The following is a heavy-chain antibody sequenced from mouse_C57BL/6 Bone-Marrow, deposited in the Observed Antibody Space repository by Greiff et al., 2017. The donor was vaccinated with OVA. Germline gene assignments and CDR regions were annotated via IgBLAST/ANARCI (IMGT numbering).Heavy chain of an antibody. CDR2: IDPENGDT. V-gene: IGHV14-4*01. Sequence: VQLQQSGAELVRPGASVKLSCTASGFNIKDDYMHWVKQRPEQGLEWIGWIDPENGDTEYASKFQGKATITADTSSNTAYLQLSSLTSEDTAVYYCTTPYYGSSLYWGQGTTLTVSS. CDR1: GFNIKDDY. CDR3: TTPYYGSSLY. D-gene: IGHD1-1*01. J-gene: IGHJ2*01.